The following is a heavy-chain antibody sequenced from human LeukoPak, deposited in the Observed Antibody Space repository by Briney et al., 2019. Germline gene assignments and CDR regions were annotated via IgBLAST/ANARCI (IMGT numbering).Heavy chain of an antibody. V-gene: IGHV4-34*01. CDR3: ASGSTVWRY. CDR2: INHSGST. D-gene: IGHD2-2*01. Sequence: PSATLSLSCAVYGGSFSGYYWSWMRQPPGKGLEWIGEINHSGSTNYNPSLNSRVTISVDTSKKQFSLKLSSVTAADTAVYYCASGSTVWRYWGQGTLVTVSS. J-gene: IGHJ4*02. CDR1: GGSFSGYY.